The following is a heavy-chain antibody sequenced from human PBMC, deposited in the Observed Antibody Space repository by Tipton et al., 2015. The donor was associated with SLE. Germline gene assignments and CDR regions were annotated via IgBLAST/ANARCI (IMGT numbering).Heavy chain of an antibody. Sequence: TLSLTCTVSGGSLSTSSYYWGWIRQPPGKGLEWIGTVYDSESTYYNPSLKSRVTISVDTSKNQFSLKLSSVTAADTAVYHCASSQYCSDSSCYSFDYWGQGTLVTVSS. CDR1: GGSLSTSSYY. CDR2: VYDSEST. CDR3: ASSQYCSDSSCYSFDY. V-gene: IGHV4-39*07. D-gene: IGHD2-2*02. J-gene: IGHJ4*02.